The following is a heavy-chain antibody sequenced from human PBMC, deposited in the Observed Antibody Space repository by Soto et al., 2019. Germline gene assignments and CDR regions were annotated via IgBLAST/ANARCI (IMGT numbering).Heavy chain of an antibody. J-gene: IGHJ6*02. CDR3: ARPIAGDYYYYGMDV. D-gene: IGHD7-27*01. V-gene: IGHV1-69*13. CDR1: GCTISSYA. CDR2: IIPIFGTA. Sequence: SVKLSCKASGCTISSYAISWVRQAPGQGLEWMGGIIPIFGTANYAQKFQGRVTITADESTSTAYMELSSLRSEDTAVYYCARPIAGDYYYYGMDVWGQGTTVTVSS.